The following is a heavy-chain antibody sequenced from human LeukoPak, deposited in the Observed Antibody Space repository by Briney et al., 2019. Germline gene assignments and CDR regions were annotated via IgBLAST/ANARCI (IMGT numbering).Heavy chain of an antibody. Sequence: SGGSLRPSCAASGFTFSNAWMSWVRQAPGKGLEWVGRIKSKTDGGTTDYAAPVKGRFTISRDDSKNTLYLQMNSLKTEDTAVYSCTTDCGGDCYTYYYYYHYMDVWGKGTTVTVSS. J-gene: IGHJ6*03. CDR2: IKSKTDGGTT. V-gene: IGHV3-15*01. CDR1: GFTFSNAW. CDR3: TTDCGGDCYTYYYYYHYMDV. D-gene: IGHD2-21*01.